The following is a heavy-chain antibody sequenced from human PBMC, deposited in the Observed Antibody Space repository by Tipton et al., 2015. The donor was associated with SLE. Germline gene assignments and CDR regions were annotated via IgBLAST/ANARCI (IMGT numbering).Heavy chain of an antibody. Sequence: TLSLTCTVSGGSISSYYWSWIRQPPGKGLEWIGYIYYSGSTNYNPSLKSRVTISVDTSKNQFSLKLSSVTAADTAIYYCARHPLRSSNPNWFDPWGQGTLVTVSS. CDR1: GGSISSYY. CDR2: IYYSGST. J-gene: IGHJ5*02. CDR3: ARHPLRSSNPNWFDP. V-gene: IGHV4-59*08. D-gene: IGHD6-13*01.